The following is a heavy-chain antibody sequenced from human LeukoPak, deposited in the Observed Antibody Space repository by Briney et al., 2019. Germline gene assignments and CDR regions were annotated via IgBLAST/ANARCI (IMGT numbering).Heavy chain of an antibody. D-gene: IGHD6-13*01. CDR3: ARGKQQLVPP. CDR2: IYSGGST. V-gene: IGHV3-66*01. J-gene: IGHJ4*02. Sequence: GGSLRLSCAASGFTFSDYYMSWIRQTPGKGLEWVSVIYSGGSTYYADSVKGRFTISRDNSKNTLYLQMNSLRAEDTAVYYCARGKQQLVPPWGQGTLVTVSS. CDR1: GFTFSDYY.